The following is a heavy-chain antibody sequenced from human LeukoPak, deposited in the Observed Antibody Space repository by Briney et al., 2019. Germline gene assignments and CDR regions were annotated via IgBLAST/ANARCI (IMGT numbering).Heavy chain of an antibody. CDR1: GYTFTSYY. J-gene: IGHJ6*03. CDR3: ASAGDSSGYYHYYYYMDV. V-gene: IGHV1-46*01. CDR2: ISPSGGST. Sequence: ASVKVSCKASGYTFTSYYMHWVRQAPGQGLEWMGIISPSGGSTSYAQKFQGRVTMTRDTSTSTVYMELSSLRSEDTAVYYCASAGDSSGYYHYYYYMDVWGKGTTVTVSS. D-gene: IGHD3-22*01.